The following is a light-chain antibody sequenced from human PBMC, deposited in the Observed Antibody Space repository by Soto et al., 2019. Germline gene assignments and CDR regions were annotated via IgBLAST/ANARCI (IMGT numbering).Light chain of an antibody. J-gene: IGLJ2*01. CDR2: EVN. CDR1: TSDVGNYNL. V-gene: IGLV2-23*02. CDR3: CSYAGSSTFVV. Sequence: QSALTQPASVSGSPGQSITISCTGTTSDVGNYNLVSWYQQYPGGAPKLMIYEVNRRPSGISNRFSGSKSGNTASLTISGLQAEDDADYYCCSYAGSSTFVVFGGGTKLTVL.